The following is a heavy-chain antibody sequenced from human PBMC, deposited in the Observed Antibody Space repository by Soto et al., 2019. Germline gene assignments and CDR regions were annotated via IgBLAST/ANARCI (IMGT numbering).Heavy chain of an antibody. CDR1: GFTFRSYS. J-gene: IGHJ4*02. Sequence: GRSLRLSCAASGFTFRSYSMNWVRQAPGKGLEWVSYISSSSSSIYYADSVKGRFTISRDNAKNSLYLQMNSLRAEDTAVYYCARDLNLASFDYWGQGTLVPVSP. V-gene: IGHV3-48*01. CDR3: ARDLNLASFDY. CDR2: ISSSSSSI.